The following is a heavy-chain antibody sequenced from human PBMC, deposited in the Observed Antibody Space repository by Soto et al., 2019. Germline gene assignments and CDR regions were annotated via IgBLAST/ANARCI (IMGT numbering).Heavy chain of an antibody. V-gene: IGHV1-18*01. D-gene: IGHD3-10*01. CDR1: GYTFTSYG. CDR2: ISAYNGNT. J-gene: IGHJ4*02. CDR3: ARDLTRMVRGVMGY. Sequence: ASVKVSCKASGYTFTSYGISWVRQAPGQGLEWMGWISAYNGNTNYAQKLQGRVTMTTDTSTSTAYMELRSLRSDDTAVYYCARDLTRMVRGVMGYWGQGTLVTVS.